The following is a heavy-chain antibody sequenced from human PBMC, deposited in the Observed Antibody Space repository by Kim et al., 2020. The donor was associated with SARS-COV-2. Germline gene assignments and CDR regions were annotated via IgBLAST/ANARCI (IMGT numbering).Heavy chain of an antibody. J-gene: IGHJ4*02. CDR3: ASQSPVACWDKYFDY. D-gene: IGHD5-12*01. CDR2: IYYSGTT. Sequence: SETLSLTCTVSGDSISSSGFHWDWIRQSGKGLEWIGTIYYSGTTYYSPSLNNRLTISVDTSKNQFSLRLNSVTAADTAVYYCASQSPVACWDKYFDYWGQGTPVTVSS. V-gene: IGHV4-39*01. CDR1: GDSISSSGFH.